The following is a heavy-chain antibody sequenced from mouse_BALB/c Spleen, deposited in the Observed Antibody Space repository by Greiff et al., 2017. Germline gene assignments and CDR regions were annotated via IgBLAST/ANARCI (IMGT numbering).Heavy chain of an antibody. V-gene: IGHV2-9*02. CDR2: IWAGGST. D-gene: IGHD1-2*01. Sequence: VQLVESGPGLVAPSQSLSITCTVSGFSLTSYGVHWVRQPPGKGLEWLGVIWAGGSTNYNSALMSRLSISKDNSKSQVFLKMNSLQTDDTAMYYCARAGAFITTATGAMDYWGQGTSVTVSS. J-gene: IGHJ4*01. CDR1: GFSLTSYG. CDR3: ARAGAFITTATGAMDY.